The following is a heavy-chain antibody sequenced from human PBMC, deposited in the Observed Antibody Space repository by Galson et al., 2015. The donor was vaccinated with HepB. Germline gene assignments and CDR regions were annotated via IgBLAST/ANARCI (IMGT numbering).Heavy chain of an antibody. J-gene: IGHJ4*02. CDR2: VYYSGST. D-gene: IGHD6-19*01. Sequence: ETLSLTCTVSGGSISSYYWSWIRQPPGKGLEWIGYVYYSGSTNYNPSLKSRVTISVDTSKNQFSLKLSSVTAADTAVYYCASIAVAGLAYYFDYWGQGTLVTVSS. CDR3: ASIAVAGLAYYFDY. V-gene: IGHV4-59*01. CDR1: GGSISSYY.